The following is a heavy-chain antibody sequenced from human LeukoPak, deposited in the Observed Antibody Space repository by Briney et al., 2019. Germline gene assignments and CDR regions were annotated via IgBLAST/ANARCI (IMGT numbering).Heavy chain of an antibody. CDR3: ARGQDAFKTGY. Sequence: SETLSLTCTVSGGSLTIGSYYWTWIRHYPGKGLEWIGYIHPSGITDYNPSLKSRVTMSLDMSQNQFSLKLTSVTAADTAIYYCARGQDAFKTGYWGQGTLVTVPS. CDR1: GGSLTIGSYY. J-gene: IGHJ4*02. CDR2: IHPSGIT. D-gene: IGHD5-24*01. V-gene: IGHV4-31*03.